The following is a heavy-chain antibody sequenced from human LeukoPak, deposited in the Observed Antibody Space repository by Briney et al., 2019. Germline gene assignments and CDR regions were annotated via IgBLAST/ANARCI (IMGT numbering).Heavy chain of an antibody. CDR2: ISSSSSYR. CDR3: ARDWGYCSSASCYIAYYFDY. D-gene: IGHD2-15*01. J-gene: IGHJ4*02. Sequence: GGSLRLXCAASGFTFSSYSMNWVRRAPGKGLEWVSSISSSSSYRYYADSVKGRFTISRDNAKNSLYLEMNSLRAEETAVYYCARDWGYCSSASCYIAYYFDYWGQGTLVTVSS. CDR1: GFTFSSYS. V-gene: IGHV3-21*01.